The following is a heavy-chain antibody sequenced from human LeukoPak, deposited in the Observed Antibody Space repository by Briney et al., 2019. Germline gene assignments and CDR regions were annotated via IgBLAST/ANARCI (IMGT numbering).Heavy chain of an antibody. CDR3: ARDSGDYYDSSGYQNWFDP. V-gene: IGHV1-2*02. J-gene: IGHJ5*02. D-gene: IGHD3-22*01. Sequence: ASVKVSCKASGYTFTGYYMHWVRQAPGQGLEWMGWINPNSGGTNYAQKFQGRVTMTRDTSISTAYMELSRLRSDDTAVYYCARDSGDYYDSSGYQNWFDPWGQGTLVTVSS. CDR2: INPNSGGT. CDR1: GYTFTGYY.